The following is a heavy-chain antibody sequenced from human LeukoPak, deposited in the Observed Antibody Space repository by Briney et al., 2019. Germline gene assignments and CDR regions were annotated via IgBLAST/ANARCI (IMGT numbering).Heavy chain of an antibody. D-gene: IGHD3-3*01. CDR1: GKTLRELP. CDR2: FDPENAEI. J-gene: IGHJ4*02. CDR3: ATRGSDFWSGFDY. Sequence: ASVKVSCKLSGKTLRELPIQWVRQAGGKGLEWMAGFDPENAEIIYAQKFQGRVTMTEDTSTNTAYMELTSLTSDDTALYYCATRGSDFWSGFDYWGQGTQVTVPS. V-gene: IGHV1-24*01.